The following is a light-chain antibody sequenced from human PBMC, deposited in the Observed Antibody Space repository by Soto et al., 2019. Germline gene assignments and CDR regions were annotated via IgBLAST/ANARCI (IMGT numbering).Light chain of an antibody. Sequence: EFVLTQSPGTLSLSPGERATLSCRASQSVSSSYLAWYQQKPGQAPRLLIYGASSRATGIPDRFSGSGSGTDFTLTISTLQAEDVAIYHCQQYFTTPITFGQGTRLEI. V-gene: IGKV3-20*01. CDR2: GAS. CDR1: QSVSSSY. CDR3: QQYFTTPIT. J-gene: IGKJ5*01.